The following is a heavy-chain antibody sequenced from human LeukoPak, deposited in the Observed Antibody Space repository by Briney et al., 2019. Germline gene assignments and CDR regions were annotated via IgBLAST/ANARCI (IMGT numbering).Heavy chain of an antibody. CDR1: GFTFSSYA. J-gene: IGHJ4*02. Sequence: GGSLRLSCAASGFTFSSYAMHWVRQAPGKGLEWVAVITNDGSNKYYADSVKGRFTISRDNSKNTLYLQMNSLRAEDTAVYYCAKVTGRRTAMGLYYFDYWGQGTLVTVSS. CDR3: AKVTGRRTAMGLYYFDY. CDR2: ITNDGSNK. D-gene: IGHD5-18*01. V-gene: IGHV3-30-3*01.